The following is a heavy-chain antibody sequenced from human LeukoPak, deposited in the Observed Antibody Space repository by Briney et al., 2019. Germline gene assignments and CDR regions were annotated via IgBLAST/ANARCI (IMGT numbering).Heavy chain of an antibody. D-gene: IGHD4-17*01. CDR2: IYYSGST. CDR1: GGSISSYY. V-gene: IGHV4-59*01. CDR3: AREGDYGDYGAFDI. J-gene: IGHJ3*02. Sequence: SETLSLTCTVSGGSISSYYWSWIRQPPGKGLEWIGYIYYSGSTNYNPSLKSRVTISVDTSKNQFSLKLSSVTAADTAVYYCAREGDYGDYGAFDIWGQGTMVTVSS.